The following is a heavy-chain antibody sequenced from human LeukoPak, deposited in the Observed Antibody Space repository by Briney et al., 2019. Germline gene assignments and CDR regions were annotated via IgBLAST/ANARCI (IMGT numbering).Heavy chain of an antibody. CDR1: GYTFTGYY. D-gene: IGHD6-6*01. J-gene: IGHJ4*02. CDR3: ARVPSSIAARSEDYYFDY. V-gene: IGHV1-2*02. Sequence: GASVKVSCKASGYTFTGYYMHWVRQAPGQGLEWMGWINPNSGGTNYAQKFQGRVTMTRDTSISTAYMELSRLRSDDTVVYYCARVPSSIAARSEDYYFDYWGQGTLVTVSS. CDR2: INPNSGGT.